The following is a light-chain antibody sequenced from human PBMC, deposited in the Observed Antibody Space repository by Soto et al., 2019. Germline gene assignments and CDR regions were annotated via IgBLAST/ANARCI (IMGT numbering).Light chain of an antibody. V-gene: IGKV3D-15*02. J-gene: IGKJ1*01. CDR3: QQYAKAPLT. CDR1: QSVSSY. CDR2: DTS. Sequence: EIVMTQSPATLSVSPGERATLSCRASQSVSSYLAWYQQKPGQAPRLLIYDTSNRATGIPARFSASGSGTDFTLTISRLEPEDFAVYYCQQYAKAPLTFGQGTKVDIK.